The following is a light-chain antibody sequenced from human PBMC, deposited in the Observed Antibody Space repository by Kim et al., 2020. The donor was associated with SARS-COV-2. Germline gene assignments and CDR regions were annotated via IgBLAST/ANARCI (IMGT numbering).Light chain of an antibody. J-gene: IGKJ5*01. CDR1: RHVSSW. CDR3: QQYDRFPIT. Sequence: ASVGGTVTIGCRASRHVSSWVAWFQQKPGEAPKSLIYAAASLQRGVPSRFSGGGFGTDFTLTISSLQPDDFASYFCQQYDRFPITFGQGTRLEIK. CDR2: AAA. V-gene: IGKV1D-16*01.